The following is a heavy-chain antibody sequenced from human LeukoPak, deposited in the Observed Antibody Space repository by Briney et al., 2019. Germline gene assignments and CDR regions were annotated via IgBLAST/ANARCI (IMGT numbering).Heavy chain of an antibody. CDR1: GYTFTGYY. V-gene: IGHV1-2*02. CDR2: INPNSGGT. Sequence: GASVKVSCKASGYTFTGYYMHWVRQAPGQGLEWMGWINPNSGGTNYAQKFQGRVTMTRDTSISTAYMELSRLRSDDTAVYYCARDYDILTGYFDYWGQGTLDTVSS. D-gene: IGHD3-9*01. CDR3: ARDYDILTGYFDY. J-gene: IGHJ4*02.